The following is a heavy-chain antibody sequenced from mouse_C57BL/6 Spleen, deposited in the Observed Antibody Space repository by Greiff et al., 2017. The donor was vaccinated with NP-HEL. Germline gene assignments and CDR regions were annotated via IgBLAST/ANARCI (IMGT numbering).Heavy chain of an antibody. D-gene: IGHD2-3*01. CDR2: ISSGSSTI. J-gene: IGHJ4*01. CDR1: GFTFSDYG. Sequence: EVMLVESGGGLVKPGGSLKLSCAASGFTFSDYGMHWVRQAPEKGLEWVAYISSGSSTIYYADTVKGRFTISRDNAKNTLFLQMTSLRSEDTAMYYCAREGSMIYDCYYGAMDYWGQGTSVTVSS. CDR3: AREGSMIYDCYYGAMDY. V-gene: IGHV5-17*01.